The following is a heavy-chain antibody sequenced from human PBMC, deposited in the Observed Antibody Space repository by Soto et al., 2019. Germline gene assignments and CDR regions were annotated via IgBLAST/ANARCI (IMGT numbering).Heavy chain of an antibody. V-gene: IGHV6-1*01. CDR2: TYYRSKWYN. D-gene: IGHD5-12*01. Sequence: SQTLSLTCVISGDSVSSNSAAWNWIRQSPSRGLEWLGRTYYRSKWYNDYAVSVESRITINPDTSKNQFSLQLNSVTPEDTAVYYCARDRVATPNYYYYGMDVWGQGTTVTVSS. CDR3: ARDRVATPNYYYYGMDV. CDR1: GDSVSSNSAA. J-gene: IGHJ6*02.